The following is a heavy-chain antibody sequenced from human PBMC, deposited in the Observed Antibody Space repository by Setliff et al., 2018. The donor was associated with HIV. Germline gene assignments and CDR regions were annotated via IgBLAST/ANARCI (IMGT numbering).Heavy chain of an antibody. CDR2: VNRDGSSTI. CDR3: ARDNPGDYDILTGLRWYAFDI. V-gene: IGHV3-48*04. J-gene: IGHJ3*02. Sequence: GGSLRLSCAASGFAFDRFWMHWVRQAPGKGLVWVSRVNRDGSSTIYYADSVKGRFTISRDNAKNSLYLQMNSLRAEDTAVYYCARDNPGDYDILTGLRWYAFDIWGQGTMVTVSS. CDR1: GFAFDRFW. D-gene: IGHD3-9*01.